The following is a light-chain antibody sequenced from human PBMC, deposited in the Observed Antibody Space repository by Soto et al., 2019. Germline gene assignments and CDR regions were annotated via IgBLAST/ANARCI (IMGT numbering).Light chain of an antibody. V-gene: IGKV1-27*01. J-gene: IGKJ5*01. Sequence: DFQMTQSPSSRSASVGDTVTLTCRASQGFTNYLAWYQQKPGKAPKLLIYAASTLQSGVPPRFSGSGSGTHFTLTISSLQPEDAATYYCQQTYMTPITFGQGTRLEIK. CDR2: AAS. CDR3: QQTYMTPIT. CDR1: QGFTNY.